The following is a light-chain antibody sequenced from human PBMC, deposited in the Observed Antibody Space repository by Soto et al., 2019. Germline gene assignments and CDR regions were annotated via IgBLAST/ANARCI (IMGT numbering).Light chain of an antibody. CDR1: SSNIGTYT. V-gene: IGLV1-44*01. CDR3: AAWDSSLNGHVV. CDR2: TNS. J-gene: IGLJ2*01. Sequence: QSVLTQPPSASGTPGQRVTISCSGSSSNIGTYTVNWYQQFPGTAPKLLIYTNSQRPSGVPDRFSGSKSGTSASLAISRLQSEDGADSYWAAWDSSLNGHVVFGGGTQLTVL.